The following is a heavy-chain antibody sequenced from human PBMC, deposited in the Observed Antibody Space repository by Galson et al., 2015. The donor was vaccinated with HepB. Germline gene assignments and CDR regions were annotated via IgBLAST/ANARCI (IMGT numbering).Heavy chain of an antibody. V-gene: IGHV1-46*03. CDR3: ARDVYFYDSSDYYFSHRYFDY. D-gene: IGHD3-22*01. J-gene: IGHJ4*02. Sequence: SVKVSCKASGYTVTRYYMHWVRQAPGQGLEWMGIINPSSGSASYAQKFQGRVTMTRDTSTSTVYMELSSLRSEDTAVYYCARDVYFYDSSDYYFSHRYFDYWGQGTLVTVSS. CDR1: GYTVTRYY. CDR2: INPSSGSA.